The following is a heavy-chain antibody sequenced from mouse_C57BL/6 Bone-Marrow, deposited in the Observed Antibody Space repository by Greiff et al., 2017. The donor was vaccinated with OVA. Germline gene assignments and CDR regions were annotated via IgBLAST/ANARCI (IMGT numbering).Heavy chain of an antibody. V-gene: IGHV5-16*01. Sequence: VMLVESEGGLVQPGSSMKLSCTASGFTFSDYYMAWVRQVPEKGLEWVANINYDGSSTYYLDSLKSRFIISRDNAKNILYLQMSSLKSEDTATYYCAREYYGSSLDYWGQGTTLTVSS. D-gene: IGHD1-1*01. J-gene: IGHJ2*01. CDR1: GFTFSDYY. CDR2: INYDGSST. CDR3: AREYYGSSLDY.